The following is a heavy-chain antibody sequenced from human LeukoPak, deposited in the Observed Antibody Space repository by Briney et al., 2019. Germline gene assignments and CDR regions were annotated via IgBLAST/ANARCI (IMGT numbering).Heavy chain of an antibody. Sequence: GGSLRLSCAASGFTFSSYEMNWVRQAPGKGLEWVSYISSSGSTIYYADSVKGRFTISRDNAKNSLYLQMNSLRAEDTAVYSCVGDGDTSGYTNWGQGTLVTVSS. CDR2: ISSSGSTI. CDR3: VGDGDTSGYTN. D-gene: IGHD3-22*01. V-gene: IGHV3-48*03. CDR1: GFTFSSYE. J-gene: IGHJ4*02.